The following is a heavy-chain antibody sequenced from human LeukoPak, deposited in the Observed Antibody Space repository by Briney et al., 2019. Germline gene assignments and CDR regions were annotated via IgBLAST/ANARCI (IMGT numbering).Heavy chain of an antibody. J-gene: IGHJ3*02. Sequence: ASVKVSCKASGGTFSSYAISWVRQAPGQGLEWMGGIIPIFGTANYAQKFQGRVTITADESTSTAYMELSSLRSEDTAVYYCARDRRYYDSSGAFGSWGQGTMVTVSA. V-gene: IGHV1-69*13. D-gene: IGHD3-22*01. CDR1: GGTFSSYA. CDR2: IIPIFGTA. CDR3: ARDRRYYDSSGAFGS.